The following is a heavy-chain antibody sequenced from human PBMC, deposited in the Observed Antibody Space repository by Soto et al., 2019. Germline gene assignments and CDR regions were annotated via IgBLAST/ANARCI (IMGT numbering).Heavy chain of an antibody. CDR1: CGSISSYY. V-gene: IGHV4-4*07. J-gene: IGHJ6*02. Sequence: PSETLSLTCTFSCGSISSYYWSWLRQPAGKGLEWIGRIHSSVSTNYNPSLKSRVTMSVDTSKNQFSLKLSSVTAADTAVYYCARDRVTVTPGYQYYYYGMAVWGQGNTVSAAS. CDR2: IHSSVST. CDR3: ARDRVTVTPGYQYYYYGMAV. D-gene: IGHD2-15*01.